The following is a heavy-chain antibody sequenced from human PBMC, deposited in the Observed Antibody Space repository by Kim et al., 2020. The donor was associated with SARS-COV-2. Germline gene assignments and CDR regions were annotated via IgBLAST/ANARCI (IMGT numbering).Heavy chain of an antibody. D-gene: IGHD7-27*01. CDR2: IYPDDSDI. CDR3: ARLGELGFDY. CDR1: GYVFTNDW. V-gene: IGHV5-51*01. J-gene: IGHJ4*02. Sequence: GGSLRLSCEGFGYVFTNDWIAWVRQMPGKGLEWMGIIYPDDSDITYSLSFQGHVTFSVDKSINTAYLHWSSLKASDTAIYYCARLGELGFDYWGQGTQVTVSS.